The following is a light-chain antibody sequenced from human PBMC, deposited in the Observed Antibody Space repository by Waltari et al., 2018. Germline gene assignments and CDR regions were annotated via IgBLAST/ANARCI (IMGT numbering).Light chain of an antibody. Sequence: DIQLTQSPSSLSAAVGDRVTITCQATQDITTSLSWFQQKTGKAPQLLIYDASSLQAGVPSRFSGTGSGTAFSFTITSLQPEDSATYYCQHYQSLPYTFGRGTKLQIK. J-gene: IGKJ2*01. CDR3: QHYQSLPYT. V-gene: IGKV1-33*01. CDR1: QDITTS. CDR2: DAS.